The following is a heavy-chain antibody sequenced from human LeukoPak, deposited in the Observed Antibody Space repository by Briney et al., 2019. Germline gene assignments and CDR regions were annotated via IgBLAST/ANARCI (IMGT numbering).Heavy chain of an antibody. Sequence: GGSLRLSCAASGFTFSNYWVSWVRQAPGKGLEWVANIKQDGSEKYYVDSVKGRFTISRDNAKNSLYLQMNSLRAEDTAVYYCARVHHYDFWSGSWRDHDAFDIWGQGTMVTVSS. D-gene: IGHD3-3*01. CDR3: ARVHHYDFWSGSWRDHDAFDI. CDR2: IKQDGSEK. CDR1: GFTFSNYW. J-gene: IGHJ3*02. V-gene: IGHV3-7*01.